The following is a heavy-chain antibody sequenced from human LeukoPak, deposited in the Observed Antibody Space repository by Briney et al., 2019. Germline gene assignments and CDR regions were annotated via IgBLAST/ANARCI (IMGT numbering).Heavy chain of an antibody. J-gene: IGHJ4*02. V-gene: IGHV1-69*04. D-gene: IGHD2-15*01. Sequence: SVKVSCKASGGTFIDYSISWVRQAPGQGLEWMGRIIPILNVPNYAQKFEGRVTITADKSTSTAYMELRSLKSEDTAVYFCARDRPRARYFDYWGQGTLVTVSS. CDR3: ARDRPRARYFDY. CDR2: IIPILNVP. CDR1: GGTFIDYS.